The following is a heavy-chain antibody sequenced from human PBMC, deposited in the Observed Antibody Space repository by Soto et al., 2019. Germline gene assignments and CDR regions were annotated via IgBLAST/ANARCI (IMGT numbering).Heavy chain of an antibody. CDR1: GFTFDDYG. J-gene: IGHJ6*03. D-gene: IGHD1-26*01. V-gene: IGHV3-20*04. Sequence: EVRRVESGGGAVRPGGSLRLSCEASGFTFDDYGMTWVRQAPGKGLEWVSGVNWNGGTTGYADSVKGRFTISRANAKNQLFLQMNSLRDDDTAFYYWARGGATARSYFYMDVWANGTTVTV. CDR2: VNWNGGTT. CDR3: ARGGATARSYFYMDV.